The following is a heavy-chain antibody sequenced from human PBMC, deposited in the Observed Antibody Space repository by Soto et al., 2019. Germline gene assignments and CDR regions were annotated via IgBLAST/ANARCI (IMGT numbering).Heavy chain of an antibody. CDR3: AISGYRCGNYYYHGMDV. D-gene: IGHD5-18*01. J-gene: IGHJ6*04. Sequence: PSETLSFTCTLTDGSISSYDWSWIRQPAGKGLEWVGRIYTSGSANYNPSLQIRVTMSVDTSKNQFSLKLSSVTVADTDMYYCAISGYRCGNYYYHGMDVWSNGPKLTASS. CDR1: DGSISSYD. CDR2: IYTSGSA. V-gene: IGHV4-4*07.